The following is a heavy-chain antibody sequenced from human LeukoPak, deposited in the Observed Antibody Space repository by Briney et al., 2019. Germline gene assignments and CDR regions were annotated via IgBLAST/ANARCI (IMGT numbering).Heavy chain of an antibody. CDR1: GYTLTELS. CDR2: FDPEDGET. V-gene: IGHV1-24*01. J-gene: IGHJ3*02. CDR3: ATVPDDYVWGSYRYKDAFDI. D-gene: IGHD3-16*02. Sequence: ASVKVSCKVSGYTLTELSMHWVRQAPGKGLEWMGGFDPEDGETIYAQKFQGRVTMTEDTSTDTAYMELSSLRSEDTAVYYCATVPDDYVWGSYRYKDAFDIWGQGTMVTVSS.